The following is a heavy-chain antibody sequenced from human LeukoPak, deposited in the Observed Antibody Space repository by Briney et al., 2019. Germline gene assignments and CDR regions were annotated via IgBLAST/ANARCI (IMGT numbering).Heavy chain of an antibody. Sequence: SETLSLTCTVSGGSISSYYWSWIRQPPGKGLEWIGYIYYGGSTNYNPSLKSRVTISVDTSKNQFSLKLSSVTAADTAVYYCARHNTQSPWSSADYWGQGTLVTVSS. CDR3: ARHNTQSPWSSADY. D-gene: IGHD6-6*01. J-gene: IGHJ4*02. CDR2: IYYGGST. CDR1: GGSISSYY. V-gene: IGHV4-59*08.